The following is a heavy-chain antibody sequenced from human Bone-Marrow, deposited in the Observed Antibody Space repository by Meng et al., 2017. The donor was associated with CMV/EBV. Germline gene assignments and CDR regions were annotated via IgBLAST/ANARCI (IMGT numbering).Heavy chain of an antibody. Sequence: SVKVSCKASGGTFSSYAISWVRQAPGQGREWMGGIIPIFGTANYAQKFQGRVTITTDESTSTAYMELSSLRSEDTAVYYCARVDGVVPYYYFGMDVWGQGTTVTVSS. J-gene: IGHJ6*02. CDR2: IIPIFGTA. D-gene: IGHD3-3*01. V-gene: IGHV1-69*05. CDR3: ARVDGVVPYYYFGMDV. CDR1: GGTFSSYA.